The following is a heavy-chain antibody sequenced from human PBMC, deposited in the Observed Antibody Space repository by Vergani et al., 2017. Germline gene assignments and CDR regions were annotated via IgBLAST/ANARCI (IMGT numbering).Heavy chain of an antibody. J-gene: IGHJ4*02. CDR1: GYTITDYY. V-gene: IGHV1-2*02. CDR2: INPNSGGT. CDR3: ARGQWLPTLSLDY. D-gene: IGHD6-19*01. Sequence: QVHLVQSGSEVKKPGASVKVSCKASGYTITDYYIHWVRHAPGQRLEWMGWINPNSGGTEYAQKFQSRVTMTWDTSTTTAYVDLSRLRSDDTAVYYCARGQWLPTLSLDYWGQGTLVTVSS.